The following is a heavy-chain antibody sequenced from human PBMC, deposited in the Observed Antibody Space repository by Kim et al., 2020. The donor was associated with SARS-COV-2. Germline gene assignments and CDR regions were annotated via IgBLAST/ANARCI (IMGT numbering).Heavy chain of an antibody. V-gene: IGHV4-39*01. D-gene: IGHD6-25*01. Sequence: SETLSLTCTVSGASISSSNYYWGWIRQPPGKGLEWIANIYYSGSTYYNPSLKSRVTISVDTSKNQFSLKVSSVTAADTAVYYCSRHERHGNWFDPWGQGTLVTVSS. CDR1: GASISSSNYY. CDR3: SRHERHGNWFDP. J-gene: IGHJ5*02. CDR2: IYYSGST.